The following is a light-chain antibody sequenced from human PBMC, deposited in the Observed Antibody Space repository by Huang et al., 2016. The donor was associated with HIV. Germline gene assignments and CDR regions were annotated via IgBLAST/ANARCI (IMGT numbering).Light chain of an antibody. CDR3: QQYDDVPIS. CDR1: QDINNF. V-gene: IGKV1-33*01. CDR2: AAP. J-gene: IGKJ4*01. Sequence: DIQMTQSPSSLSASVGDRVTITCQASQDINNFLNWYQQKPGQAPKLLILAAPNLQTGVPSRFSGSGSGTHFTFTITSLQRDDIGTYYCQQYDDVPISFGGGTKV.